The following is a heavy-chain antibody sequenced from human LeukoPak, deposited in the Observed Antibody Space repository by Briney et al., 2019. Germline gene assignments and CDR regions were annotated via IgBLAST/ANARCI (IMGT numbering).Heavy chain of an antibody. J-gene: IGHJ4*02. CDR3: ARDTTTMVRGVSDY. V-gene: IGHV1-18*01. CDR2: ISPYTGYA. D-gene: IGHD3-10*01. Sequence: ASVKVSCKASGYIFTSYDISWVRQAPGQGLEWMGWISPYTGYAEYAQKFQGRVTMTTDTSTTTAYMELRSLRSDDTALYYCARDTTTMVRGVSDYWGQGTLVTVPS. CDR1: GYIFTSYD.